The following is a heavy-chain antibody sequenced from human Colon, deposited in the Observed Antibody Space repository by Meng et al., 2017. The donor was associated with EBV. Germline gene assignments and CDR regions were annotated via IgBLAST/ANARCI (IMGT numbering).Heavy chain of an antibody. CDR3: ARVGAYCGGDCYHPR. Sequence: QVQLQESGPGLTKPSATLPLTCDVAGGTLSSRNWWRWVRQPPGKRLEWIGEIYHSGSTNYNPSLKSRVTISVDESKNQFSLRLSSVTAADTAVYYCARVGAYCGGDCYHPRWGQGTLVTVSS. CDR1: GGTLSSRNW. J-gene: IGHJ4*02. V-gene: IGHV4-4*02. CDR2: IYHSGST. D-gene: IGHD2-21*02.